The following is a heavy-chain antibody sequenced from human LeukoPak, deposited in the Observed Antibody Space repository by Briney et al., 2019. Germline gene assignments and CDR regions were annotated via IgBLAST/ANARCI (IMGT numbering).Heavy chain of an antibody. D-gene: IGHD2-8*01. CDR2: TNSGGSST. CDR1: GFTFSSYA. V-gene: IGHV3-23*01. Sequence: PGGSLRLSCAASGFTFSSYAMSWVRQAPGKGLEWVSTTNSGGSSTDYAESVKGRFTISRDNSKNTLYLQMSSLRVEDTAMYYCAKQSYARSLGEGGPGTLVTVSS. J-gene: IGHJ4*02. CDR3: AKQSYARSLGE.